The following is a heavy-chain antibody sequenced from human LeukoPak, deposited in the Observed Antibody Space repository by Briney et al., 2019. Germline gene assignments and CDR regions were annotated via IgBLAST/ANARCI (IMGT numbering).Heavy chain of an antibody. CDR1: GFTFSNYA. CDR3: ARTRSTSSYYYDSSGKRMDAFDI. J-gene: IGHJ3*02. CDR2: IRSDGSNK. V-gene: IGHV3-30*02. D-gene: IGHD3-22*01. Sequence: GGSLRLSCAASGFTFSNYAMHWVRQAPGKGLEWVAIIRSDGSNKYGADSVKGRFTISRDNSKNTLYLQMNSLRAEDTAVYHCARTRSTSSYYYDSSGKRMDAFDIWGQGTMVTVSS.